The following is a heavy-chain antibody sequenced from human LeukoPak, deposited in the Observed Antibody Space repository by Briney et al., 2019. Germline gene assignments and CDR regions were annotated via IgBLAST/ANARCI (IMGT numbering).Heavy chain of an antibody. CDR3: ARGRRRRSGYSYGYASLSWFDP. CDR1: GGSFSGYY. Sequence: SETLSLTCAVYGGSFSGYYWSWIRQPPGKGLEWNGEINHSGSTNYNPSLKSRVTISVDTSKNQSSLKLSSVTAADTAVYYCARGRRRRSGYSYGYASLSWFDPWGQGTLVTVSS. D-gene: IGHD5-18*01. V-gene: IGHV4-34*01. J-gene: IGHJ5*02. CDR2: INHSGST.